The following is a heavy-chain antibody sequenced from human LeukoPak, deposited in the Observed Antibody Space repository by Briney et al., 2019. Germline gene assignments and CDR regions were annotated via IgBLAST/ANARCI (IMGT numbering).Heavy chain of an antibody. CDR1: GFSFSSYG. CDR2: IRSDGSNK. Sequence: GGSLRLSCAGSGFSFSSYGMHWVRQAPGKGLEWMAFIRSDGSNKYYADSVKGRFTISRDNSKNTLYLQMNSLRAEDTAVYYCTTDQAGYYGSGSYMDVWGKGTTVTISS. V-gene: IGHV3-30*02. CDR3: TTDQAGYYGSGSYMDV. D-gene: IGHD3-10*01. J-gene: IGHJ6*03.